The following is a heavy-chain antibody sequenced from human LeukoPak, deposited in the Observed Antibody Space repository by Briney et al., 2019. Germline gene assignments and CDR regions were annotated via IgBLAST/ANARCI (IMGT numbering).Heavy chain of an antibody. CDR2: IYSSGST. V-gene: IGHV4-59*02. Sequence: SETLSLTCTVSGDSVSAYFWTWVRQPPGKGLGCIGYIYSSGSTNYNPSLKSRVTISVDTSKNQFSLSLSSVTAADTAMYYCARGSSSNYGYFQHWGQGTLVTVSS. J-gene: IGHJ1*01. CDR3: ARGSSSNYGYFQH. CDR1: GDSVSAYF. D-gene: IGHD3-10*01.